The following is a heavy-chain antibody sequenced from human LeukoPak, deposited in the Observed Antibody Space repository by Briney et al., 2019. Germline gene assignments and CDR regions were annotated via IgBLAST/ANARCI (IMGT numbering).Heavy chain of an antibody. V-gene: IGHV3-64*01. CDR1: GFTFSSYA. Sequence: GGSLRLSCAASGFTFSSYAMHWVRQAPGKGLEYVSAISSNGGSTYYANSVKGRFTISRDNAENSLYLQMNSLGAEDTAIYYCAKNGDRGAYCSGGTCYPYYYYYMDVWGKGTTVTISS. D-gene: IGHD2-15*01. J-gene: IGHJ6*03. CDR2: ISSNGGST. CDR3: AKNGDRGAYCSGGTCYPYYYYYMDV.